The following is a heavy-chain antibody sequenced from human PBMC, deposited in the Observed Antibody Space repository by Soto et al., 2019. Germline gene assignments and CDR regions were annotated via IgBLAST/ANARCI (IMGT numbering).Heavy chain of an antibody. CDR2: IFWDDDK. CDR3: ARILTATGGHFDS. V-gene: IGHV2-5*02. CDR1: GFLLTTSGVG. D-gene: IGHD2-8*02. Sequence: SGLTLVNPTQTLTLTCSFSGFLLTTSGVGVGWVRQSPEKALEWLALIFWDDDKRYSPSLRSRLTIAKDTSKNQVVLTLTNVEPVDTATYYCARILTATGGHFDSWGQGALVTVSS. J-gene: IGHJ4*02.